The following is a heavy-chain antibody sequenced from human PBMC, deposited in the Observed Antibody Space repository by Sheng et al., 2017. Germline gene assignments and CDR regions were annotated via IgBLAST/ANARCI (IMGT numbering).Heavy chain of an antibody. V-gene: IGHV3-30*02. D-gene: IGHD2-21*01. CDR3: AKASFDREIFVVGLVSYMDV. Sequence: QVQLVESGGGVVQPGGSLRLSCAASGFTFSSYGMHWVRQAPGKGLEWVAFIRYDGSNKYYADSVKGRFTISRDNSKNTLYLQMNSLRAEDTAVYYCAKASFDREIFVVGLVSYMDVWGKGTTVTVSS. CDR2: IRYDGSNK. J-gene: IGHJ6*03. CDR1: GFTFSSYG.